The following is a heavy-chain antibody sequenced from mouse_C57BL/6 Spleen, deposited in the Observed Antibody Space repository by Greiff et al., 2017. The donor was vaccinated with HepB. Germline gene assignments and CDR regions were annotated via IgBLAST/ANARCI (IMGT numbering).Heavy chain of an antibody. V-gene: IGHV1-64*01. D-gene: IGHD2-2*01. Sequence: QVQLQQPGAELVKPGASVKLSCKASGYTFTSYWMHWVKQRPGQGLEWIGMIHPNSGSTNYNEKFKSKATLTVDKSSSTAYMQLSSLTSEDSAVFYCAISTMVAHWYFGVWGTGTTVTVAS. CDR3: AISTMVAHWYFGV. CDR1: GYTFTSYW. CDR2: IHPNSGST. J-gene: IGHJ1*03.